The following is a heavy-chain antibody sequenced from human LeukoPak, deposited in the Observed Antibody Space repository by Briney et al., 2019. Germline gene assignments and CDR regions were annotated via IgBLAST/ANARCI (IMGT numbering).Heavy chain of an antibody. CDR1: GFTFSDHY. J-gene: IGHJ5*02. D-gene: IGHD6-19*01. CDR2: ISFSHHT. CDR3: AREHSSVSSESKGYDL. V-gene: IGHV3-11*06. Sequence: PGGSLRLSCAASGFTFSDHYMSWIRQAPGKELEWISYISFSHHTNYADSVKGRFTISRDDARNSLFLQMNGLRAEDTAVYYCAREHSSVSSESKGYDLWGQGTLVTVSS.